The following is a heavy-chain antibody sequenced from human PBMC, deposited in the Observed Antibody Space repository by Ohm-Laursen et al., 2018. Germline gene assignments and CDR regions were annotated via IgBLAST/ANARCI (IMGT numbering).Heavy chain of an antibody. CDR2: VSTHNGNT. Sequence: GTSVKVSCKASGYTFISDGISWVRQAPGQGLEWMGWVSTHNGNTNYAQKFQGRVTMTADTSTSTAYMELRSLRSDDTAMYYCTRTKLGATLGAYWGQGTLVTVSS. V-gene: IGHV1-18*01. CDR1: GYTFISDG. J-gene: IGHJ4*02. CDR3: TRTKLGATLGAY. D-gene: IGHD1-26*01.